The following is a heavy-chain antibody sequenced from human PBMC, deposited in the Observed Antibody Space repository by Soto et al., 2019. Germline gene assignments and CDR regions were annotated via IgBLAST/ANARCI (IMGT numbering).Heavy chain of an antibody. V-gene: IGHV3-9*01. J-gene: IGHJ5*02. CDR3: AKGGYSSSWYVGWFDP. CDR1: GFTFDDYA. D-gene: IGHD6-13*01. CDR2: ISWNSGSI. Sequence: EVPLVESGGGLVQPGRSLRLSCAASGFTFDDYAMHWVRQAPGKGLEWVSGISWNSGSIGYADSVKGRFTISRDNAKNSLYLQMNSRRAEDTALYYCAKGGYSSSWYVGWFDPWGQGTLVTVSS.